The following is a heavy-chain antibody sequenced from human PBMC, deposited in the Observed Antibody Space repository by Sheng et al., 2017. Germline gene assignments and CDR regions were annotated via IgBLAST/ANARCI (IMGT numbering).Heavy chain of an antibody. V-gene: IGHV4-38-2*02. J-gene: IGHJ6*02. D-gene: IGHD3-22*01. CDR3: ARDGDSSGYYYYYGMDV. CDR1: GYSISSGYY. Sequence: QVQLQESGPGLVKPSETLSLTCTVSGYSISSGYYWGWIRQPPGKGLEWIGSIYHSGSTYYNPSLKSRVTISVDTSKNQFSLKLSSVTAADTAVYYCARDGDSSGYYYYYGMDVWGQGQWSPSL. CDR2: IYHSGST.